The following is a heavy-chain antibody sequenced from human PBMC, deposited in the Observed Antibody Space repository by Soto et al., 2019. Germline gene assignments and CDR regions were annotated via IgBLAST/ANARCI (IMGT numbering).Heavy chain of an antibody. CDR3: AKDRDPIVGATPPIDY. CDR1: GFTFSSYG. J-gene: IGHJ4*02. CDR2: ISYDGSNK. Sequence: SLRLSCAASGFTFSSYGMHWVRQAPGKGLEWVAVISYDGSNKYYADSVKGRFTISRDNSKNTLYLQMNSLRAEDTAVYYCAKDRDPIVGATPPIDYWGQGTLVTVSS. D-gene: IGHD1-26*01. V-gene: IGHV3-30*18.